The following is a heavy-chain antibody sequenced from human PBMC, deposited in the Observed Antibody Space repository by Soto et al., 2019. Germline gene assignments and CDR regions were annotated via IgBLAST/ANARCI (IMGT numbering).Heavy chain of an antibody. J-gene: IGHJ4*02. V-gene: IGHV3-21*01. CDR1: GFTFSSYS. Sequence: VPLVESGGGLVKPGGSLRLSCAASGFTFSSYSMNWVRQAPGKGLEWVSSISSSSSYIYYADSVKGRFTISRDNAKNSLYLQMNSLRAEDTAVYYCARSEASSSWSPVYWGQGTLVTVSS. CDR2: ISSSSSYI. D-gene: IGHD6-13*01. CDR3: ARSEASSSWSPVY.